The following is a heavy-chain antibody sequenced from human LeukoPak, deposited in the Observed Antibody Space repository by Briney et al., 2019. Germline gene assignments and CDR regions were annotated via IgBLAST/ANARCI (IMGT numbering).Heavy chain of an antibody. CDR2: IDSSSTYI. J-gene: IGHJ6*02. CDR1: GFTFSSYS. CDR3: ARAGITGTKKDGMDV. V-gene: IGHV3-21*01. D-gene: IGHD1-20*01. Sequence: GGSLRLSCAASGFTFSSYSMNWVRQAPGKGLEWVSSIDSSSTYIYYADSVKGRFTISRDNAKNSLFLQMNSQGAEDTAVYYCARAGITGTKKDGMDVWGQGTTVTVSS.